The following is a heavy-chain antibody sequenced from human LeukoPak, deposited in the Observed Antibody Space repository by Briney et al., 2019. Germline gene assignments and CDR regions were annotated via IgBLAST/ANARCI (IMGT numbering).Heavy chain of an antibody. CDR2: INHSGST. J-gene: IGHJ6*03. Sequence: SETLSLTRAVYGGSFSGYYWSWIRQPPGKGLEWIGEINHSGSTNYNPSLKSRVTISADTSKNQFSLKLSSVTAADTAVYYCARGSIAAAGTRWYYYYYMDVWGKGKTATVSS. V-gene: IGHV4-34*01. CDR3: ARGSIAAAGTRWYYYYYMDV. D-gene: IGHD6-13*01. CDR1: GGSFSGYY.